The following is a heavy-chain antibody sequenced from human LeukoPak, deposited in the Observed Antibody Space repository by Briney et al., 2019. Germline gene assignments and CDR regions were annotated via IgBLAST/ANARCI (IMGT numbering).Heavy chain of an antibody. V-gene: IGHV1-24*01. Sequence: GASVKVSCKVSGYTLTELSMHWVRQAPGKGLEWMGGFDPEDGETIYAQKFQGKVTMTEDTSTDTDYMELSSLRSEDTAVYYCATYIWNDAFDIWGQGTMVTVSS. CDR3: ATYIWNDAFDI. CDR1: GYTLTELS. J-gene: IGHJ3*02. D-gene: IGHD1-20*01. CDR2: FDPEDGET.